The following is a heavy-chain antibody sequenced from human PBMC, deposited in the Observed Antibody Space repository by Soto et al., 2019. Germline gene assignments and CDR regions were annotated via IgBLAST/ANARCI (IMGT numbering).Heavy chain of an antibody. CDR3: ARVWGSSKATSGGAGFEP. D-gene: IGHD3-16*01. Sequence: ASVKVSCKTSGYSFTSNAITWVRQAPGQGLEWMGWISTYSGDPNYAQKFQGRVTMTTDTSTNTAYMELRNLRSDDTAVYYCARVWGSSKATSGGAGFEPWGQGTLVTGSS. CDR2: ISTYSGDP. V-gene: IGHV1-18*04. J-gene: IGHJ5*02. CDR1: GYSFTSNA.